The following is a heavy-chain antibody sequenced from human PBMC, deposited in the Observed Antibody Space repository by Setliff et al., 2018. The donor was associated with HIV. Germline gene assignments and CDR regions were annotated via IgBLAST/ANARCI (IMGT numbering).Heavy chain of an antibody. CDR1: GGSFNGYY. J-gene: IGHJ5*02. CDR2: ITDDGTA. V-gene: IGHV4-34*01. D-gene: IGHD6-19*01. Sequence: SETLSLTCAVCGGSFNGYYWSWIRQSPGKGLEWIGEITDDGTATYTSSLKSRVTISLDSSKNQFSLRLRSMAAADAATYYCTADRASVWYGHWGQGTLVTVSS. CDR3: TADRASVWYGH.